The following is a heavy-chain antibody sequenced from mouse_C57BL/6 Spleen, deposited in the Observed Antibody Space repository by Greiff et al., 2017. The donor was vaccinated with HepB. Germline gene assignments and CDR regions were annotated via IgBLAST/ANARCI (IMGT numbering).Heavy chain of an antibody. J-gene: IGHJ4*01. CDR3: ARITITTVVEFYAMDY. Sequence: EVQLQQSGPELVKPGASVKISCKASGYTFTDYYMNWVKQSHGKSLEWIGDINPNNGGTSYNQKFKGKATLTVDKSSSTAYMELRSLTSEDSAVYYCARITITTVVEFYAMDYWGQGTSVTVSS. CDR2: INPNNGGT. V-gene: IGHV1-26*01. CDR1: GYTFTDYY. D-gene: IGHD1-1*01.